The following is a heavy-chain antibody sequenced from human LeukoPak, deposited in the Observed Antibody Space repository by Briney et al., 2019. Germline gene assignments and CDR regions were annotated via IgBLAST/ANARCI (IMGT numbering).Heavy chain of an antibody. CDR2: IYYSGTT. CDR3: ARQPPGSYQWTLDY. J-gene: IGHJ4*02. D-gene: IGHD1-26*01. V-gene: IGHV4-39*01. Sequence: SETLSLTCTVSGDSISSGTHFWGWIRQPPGKGLEWIGTIYYSGTTYYNPSLKSRVTISVDTSNNQFSLKLSSVTAADTAVYYCARQPPGSYQWTLDYWGQGTLVAVSS. CDR1: GDSISSGTHF.